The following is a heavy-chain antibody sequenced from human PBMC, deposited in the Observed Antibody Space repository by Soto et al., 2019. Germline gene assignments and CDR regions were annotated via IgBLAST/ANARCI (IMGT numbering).Heavy chain of an antibody. J-gene: IGHJ4*02. D-gene: IGHD3-10*01. CDR2: ISGSADNT. CDR1: GFTFSNYA. Sequence: HPGGSLRLSCAASGFTFSNYAMNWVRQAPGKGLEWVSGISGSADNTFYADSVKGRFTISRDNSKSTLYLQMNSLRAEDTALYYCAKDSDTKRGPDYWGQGTLVTVSS. V-gene: IGHV3-23*01. CDR3: AKDSDTKRGPDY.